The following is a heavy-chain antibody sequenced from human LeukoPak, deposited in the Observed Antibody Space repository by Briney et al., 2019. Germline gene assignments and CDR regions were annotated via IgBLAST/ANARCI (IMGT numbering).Heavy chain of an antibody. Sequence: KPGGSLRLSCAASGFTFSSYSMNWVRQAPGKGLEWVSSISSSSSYIYYADSVKGRFTISRDNAKNSLYLQMNSLRAEDTAVYYCAREKFRFLEWLHYYGMDVWGQGTTVTVSS. CDR1: GFTFSSYS. CDR3: AREKFRFLEWLHYYGMDV. D-gene: IGHD3-3*01. V-gene: IGHV3-21*01. J-gene: IGHJ6*02. CDR2: ISSSSSYI.